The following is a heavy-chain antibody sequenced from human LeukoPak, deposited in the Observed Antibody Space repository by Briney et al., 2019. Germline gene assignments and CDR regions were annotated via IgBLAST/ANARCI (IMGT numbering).Heavy chain of an antibody. D-gene: IGHD4-17*01. CDR2: IYPGDSDT. CDR1: GYSFTSYW. J-gene: IGHJ4*02. CDR3: ARHEGDLTTVTTFVDY. Sequence: GESLKISCKGSGYSFTSYWIGWVRQMPGKGLEWMGIIYPGDSDTRYSPSFQGQVTISADKSISTAYLQWSSLKASDTAMYYCARHEGDLTTVTTFVDYWGQGTLVTVSS. V-gene: IGHV5-51*01.